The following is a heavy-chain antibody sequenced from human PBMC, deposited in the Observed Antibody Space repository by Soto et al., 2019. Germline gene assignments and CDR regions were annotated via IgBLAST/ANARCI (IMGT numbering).Heavy chain of an antibody. CDR1: GGTFSSYA. J-gene: IGHJ6*02. D-gene: IGHD6-13*01. CDR2: IIPIFGTA. CDR3: GKGGAIGAAGTRVYLYTAMDV. V-gene: IGHV1-69*06. Sequence: SVKVSCKASGGTFSSYAISWVRQAPGQGLEWMGGIIPIFGTANYADKFQVRVTITGDKPTSTAYRERSSLRSEDTAEYYCGKGGAIGAAGTRVYLYTAMDVWGQGPTVTVSS.